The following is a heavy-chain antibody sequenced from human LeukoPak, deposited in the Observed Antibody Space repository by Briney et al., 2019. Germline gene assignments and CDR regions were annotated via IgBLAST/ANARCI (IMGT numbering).Heavy chain of an antibody. Sequence: PSETLSLTCTVSGGSISSYYWSWIRQPPGKGLEWIGYIYYSGSTYYNPSLKSRVTISVDTSKNQFSLKLSSVTAADTAVYYCARDSALLRRPFDYWGQGTLVTVSS. J-gene: IGHJ4*02. CDR1: GGSISSYY. CDR2: IYYSGST. CDR3: ARDSALLRRPFDY. V-gene: IGHV4-30-4*08. D-gene: IGHD2-15*01.